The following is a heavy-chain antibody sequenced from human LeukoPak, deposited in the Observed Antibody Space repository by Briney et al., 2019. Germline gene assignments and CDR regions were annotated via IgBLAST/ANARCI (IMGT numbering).Heavy chain of an antibody. Sequence: SETLSLTCTVSGGSISSYYWSWIRQPPGKGLEWIGYIYYTGSTNYNPSLKSRVTISVDTSKNQFSLRVRSVTAADTAIYYCARQSPLAAAGTFDHWGQGTLVTVSS. CDR1: GGSISSYY. V-gene: IGHV4-59*01. D-gene: IGHD6-13*01. J-gene: IGHJ4*02. CDR3: ARQSPLAAAGTFDH. CDR2: IYYTGST.